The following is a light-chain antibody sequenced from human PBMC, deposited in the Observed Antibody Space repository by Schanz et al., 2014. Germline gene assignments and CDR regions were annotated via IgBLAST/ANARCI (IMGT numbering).Light chain of an antibody. CDR2: DAS. CDR3: QQYNSPRT. V-gene: IGKV1-5*01. CDR1: QGISSY. Sequence: DIQMTQSPSSLSASVGDRVTITCRASQGISSYLAWYQQKPGKAPKLLIYDASSLKSGVPSRFSGSGSGTEFTLTISSLQPDDFATYDCQQYNSPRTFGQGTKVEIK. J-gene: IGKJ1*01.